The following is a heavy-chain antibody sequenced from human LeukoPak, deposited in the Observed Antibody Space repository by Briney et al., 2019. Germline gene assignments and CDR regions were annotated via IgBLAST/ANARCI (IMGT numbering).Heavy chain of an antibody. CDR3: ARGRLRFLEWSSPSDGMDV. Sequence: SVKVSCKASGGTFSSYAISWVRQAPGQGLEWIGGIIPIFGTANYAQKFQGRVTITADESTSTAYMELSSLRSEDTAVYYCARGRLRFLEWSSPSDGMDVWGQGTTVTVSS. J-gene: IGHJ6*02. CDR2: IIPIFGTA. D-gene: IGHD3-3*01. V-gene: IGHV1-69*13. CDR1: GGTFSSYA.